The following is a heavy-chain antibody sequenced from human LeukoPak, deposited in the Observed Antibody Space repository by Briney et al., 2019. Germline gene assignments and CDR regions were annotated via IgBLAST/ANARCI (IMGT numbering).Heavy chain of an antibody. CDR3: AREVLYYDILTGYSSENWFDP. CDR2: ISYDGSNK. Sequence: GGSLRLSCAASGFTFSDYGMHWVRQAPGNGLEWVAFISYDGSNKYYADSVKGRFTISRDNAKNTLYLQMNSLRAEDTAVYYCAREVLYYDILTGYSSENWFDPWGQGTLVTVSS. V-gene: IGHV3-30*03. D-gene: IGHD3-9*01. J-gene: IGHJ5*02. CDR1: GFTFSDYG.